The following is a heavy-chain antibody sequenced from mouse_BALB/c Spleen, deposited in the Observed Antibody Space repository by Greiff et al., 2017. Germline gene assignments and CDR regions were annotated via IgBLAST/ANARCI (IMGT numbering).Heavy chain of an antibody. CDR2: ISSGGST. Sequence: DVMLVESGGGLVKPGGSLKLSCAASGFTFSSYAMSWVRQTPEKRLEWVASISSGGSTYYPDSVKGRFTISRDNARNILYLQMSSLRSEDTAMYYCARASAWFAYWGQGTLVTVSA. CDR3: ARASAWFAY. CDR1: GFTFSSYA. J-gene: IGHJ3*01. V-gene: IGHV5-6-5*01.